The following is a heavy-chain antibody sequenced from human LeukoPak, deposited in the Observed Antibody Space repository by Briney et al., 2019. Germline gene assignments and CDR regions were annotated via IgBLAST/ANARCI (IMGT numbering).Heavy chain of an antibody. CDR1: GFTFTNYV. Sequence: PGGSLRLSCVASGFTFTNYVMSWVRQAPGKGLEWVSAISDSGGSTYYADSVKGRFTISRDNAKNSLFLQMNSLRAEDTAVYYCASVKIGYWGQGTLITVSS. J-gene: IGHJ4*02. CDR3: ASVKIGY. V-gene: IGHV3-23*01. CDR2: ISDSGGST.